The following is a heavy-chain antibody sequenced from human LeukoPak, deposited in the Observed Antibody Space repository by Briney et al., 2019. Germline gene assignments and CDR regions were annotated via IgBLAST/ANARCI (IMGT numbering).Heavy chain of an antibody. CDR2: INHSGST. CDR3: ARGNLYYYDSSGYYFKFDY. D-gene: IGHD3-22*01. Sequence: SETLSLTCTVSGGSVSSGSYYWSWIRQPPGKGLEWIGEINHSGSTNYNPSLKSRVTISVDTSKNQFSLKLSSVTAADTAVYYCARGNLYYYDSSGYYFKFDYWGQGTLVTVSS. CDR1: GGSVSSGSYY. V-gene: IGHV4-61*01. J-gene: IGHJ4*02.